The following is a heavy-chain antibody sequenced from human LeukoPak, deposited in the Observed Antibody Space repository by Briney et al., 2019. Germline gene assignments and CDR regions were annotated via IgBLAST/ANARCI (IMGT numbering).Heavy chain of an antibody. J-gene: IGHJ4*02. CDR3: ARVSSAGIWDY. CDR1: GGSFSGYY. CDR2: IYTSGST. V-gene: IGHV4-4*07. Sequence: SETLSLTCTVSGGSFSGYYWSWIRQPAGKGLEWIGRIYTSGSTNYNPSLKSRVTMSVDTSKNQFSLKLSSVTAADAAVYYCARVSSAGIWDYWGQGTLVTVSS. D-gene: IGHD6-19*01.